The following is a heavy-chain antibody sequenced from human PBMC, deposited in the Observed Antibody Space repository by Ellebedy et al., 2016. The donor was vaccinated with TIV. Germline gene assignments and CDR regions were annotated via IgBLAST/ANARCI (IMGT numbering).Heavy chain of an antibody. D-gene: IGHD3-22*01. J-gene: IGHJ4*02. CDR3: AKGRGGGSDSSAPRYYFDY. CDR1: GFTFSSYA. Sequence: PGGSLRLSCAASGFTFSSYAMSWVRQAPGKGLEWVSTISNTGSRTYYADSVEGRSIISRDNSKKTLYLQMNSLRAEDTAVYYCAKGRGGGSDSSAPRYYFDYWGLGTLVTVSS. V-gene: IGHV3-23*01. CDR2: ISNTGSRT.